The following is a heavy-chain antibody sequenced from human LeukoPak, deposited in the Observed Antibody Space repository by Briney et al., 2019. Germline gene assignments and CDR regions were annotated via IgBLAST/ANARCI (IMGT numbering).Heavy chain of an antibody. CDR1: RFTFSSYA. V-gene: IGHV3-23*01. D-gene: IGHD4-11*01. Sequence: GGSLRLSCAASRFTFSSYAMNWVRQAPGKGLEWVSGISGSGGSKYYADSVKGRFTISRDNSKNTLYLQMNSLRAEDTAVYYCASRATVTTDRFWFDPWGQGTLVTVSS. CDR3: ASRATVTTDRFWFDP. CDR2: ISGSGGSK. J-gene: IGHJ5*02.